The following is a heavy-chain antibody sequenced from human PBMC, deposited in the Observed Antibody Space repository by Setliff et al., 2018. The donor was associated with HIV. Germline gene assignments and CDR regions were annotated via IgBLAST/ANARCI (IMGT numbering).Heavy chain of an antibody. CDR2: IIPIYGTP. J-gene: IGHJ5*02. Sequence: SVKVSCKASGGTFSSYAITWARQAPGQGPEWMGGIIPIYGTPNYAQRFQGRVTITADESTSTAYMDLSSLTSDDTAVYYCATSPRGTYYDILSGRPRGWFDPWGQGTLVTVSS. D-gene: IGHD3-9*01. CDR3: ATSPRGTYYDILSGRPRGWFDP. CDR1: GGTFSSYA. V-gene: IGHV1-69*13.